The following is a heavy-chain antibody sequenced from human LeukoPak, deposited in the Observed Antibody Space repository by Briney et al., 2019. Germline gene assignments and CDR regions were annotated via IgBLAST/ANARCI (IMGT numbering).Heavy chain of an antibody. D-gene: IGHD3-22*01. Sequence: GASVKVSCKASGGTFSNYAVSWVRQAPGQGLEWLGGIIPIFGEASFAQKFQGRVTIIADESTSTAYMELSSLRSEDTAVYYCAKFYDSSGQYAFDIRGQGTMVTVSS. V-gene: IGHV1-69*13. CDR1: GGTFSNYA. CDR3: AKFYDSSGQYAFDI. CDR2: IIPIFGEA. J-gene: IGHJ3*02.